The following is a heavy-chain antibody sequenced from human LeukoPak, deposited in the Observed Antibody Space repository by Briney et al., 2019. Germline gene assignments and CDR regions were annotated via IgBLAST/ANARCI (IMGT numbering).Heavy chain of an antibody. J-gene: IGHJ4*02. CDR3: AKDPEGGYSYGYSFDY. Sequence: GGSLRLSCAASGFTFSSYAMSWVRQAPGKGLEWVSAISGSGGSTYYADSVKGRFTISRDNSKNTLYLQMNSQRAEDTAVYYCAKDPEGGYSYGYSFDYWGQGTLVTVSS. CDR1: GFTFSSYA. D-gene: IGHD5-18*01. V-gene: IGHV3-23*01. CDR2: ISGSGGST.